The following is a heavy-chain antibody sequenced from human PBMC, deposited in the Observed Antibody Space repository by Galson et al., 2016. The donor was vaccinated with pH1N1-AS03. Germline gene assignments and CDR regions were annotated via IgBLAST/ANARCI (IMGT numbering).Heavy chain of an antibody. Sequence: SLRLSCAASGFTFNTYWMSWVRQAPGKGLEWVANIKQDGSEKYYVDSVKGRFTISRDNSKNTLYLRINSLRAEDTAIYYCAKLSLGYCAYWGQGTLVTVSS. D-gene: IGHD2-15*01. V-gene: IGHV3-7*03. J-gene: IGHJ4*02. CDR2: IKQDGSEK. CDR1: GFTFNTYW. CDR3: AKLSLGYCAY.